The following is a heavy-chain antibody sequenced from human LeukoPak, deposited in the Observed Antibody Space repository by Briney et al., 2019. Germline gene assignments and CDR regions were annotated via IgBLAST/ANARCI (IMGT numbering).Heavy chain of an antibody. CDR2: IYYSGST. CDR3: AKDHGITIFGVVISHDY. Sequence: SETLSLTCTVSGGSIGSYYWSWIRQPPGKGLEWIGYIYYSGSTNYNPSLKSRVTISVDTSKNQFSLKLSSVTAADTAVYYCAKDHGITIFGVVISHDYWGQGTLVTVSS. D-gene: IGHD3-3*01. CDR1: GGSIGSYY. J-gene: IGHJ4*02. V-gene: IGHV4-59*01.